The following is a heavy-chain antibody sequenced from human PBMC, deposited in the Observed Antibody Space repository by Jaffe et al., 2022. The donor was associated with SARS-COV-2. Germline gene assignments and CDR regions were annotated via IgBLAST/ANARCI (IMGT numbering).Heavy chain of an antibody. J-gene: IGHJ4*02. D-gene: IGHD3-22*01. V-gene: IGHV3-30-3*01. CDR2: ISYDGSNK. Sequence: QVQLVESGGGVVQPGRSLRLSCAASGFTFSSYAMHWVRQAPGKGLEWVAVISYDGSNKYYADSVKGRFTISRDNSKNTLYLQMNSLRAEDTAVYYCARISGYYYGFDYWGQGTLVTVSS. CDR1: GFTFSSYA. CDR3: ARISGYYYGFDY.